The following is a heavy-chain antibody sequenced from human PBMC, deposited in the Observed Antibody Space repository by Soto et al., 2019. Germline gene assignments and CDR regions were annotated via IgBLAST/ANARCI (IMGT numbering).Heavy chain of an antibody. Sequence: QERLVQSGAEVRKPGSSVNVSCKVTGGTSTRYAINWVRQAPGQGLEWMGGIVPMFGTSKYAQKFQGRVTITADTSKNIAYMELRSLRSEDTAVYYCNRSSEYDFWSGYLWGRGTLVSVSS. CDR3: NRSSEYDFWSGYL. D-gene: IGHD3-3*01. J-gene: IGHJ4*02. CDR2: IVPMFGTS. CDR1: GGTSTRYA. V-gene: IGHV1-69*06.